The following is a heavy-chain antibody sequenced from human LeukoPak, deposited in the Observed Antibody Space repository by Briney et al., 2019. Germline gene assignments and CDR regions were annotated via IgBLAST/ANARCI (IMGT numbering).Heavy chain of an antibody. Sequence: ASVKVSCKASGGTFTSYYMHWVRQAPGQGLEWMGIINPSGGSTSYAQKFQGRVTMTTDTSTSTAYMELTSLRSDDTAVYYCARDGRPYYYYYYMDVWGKGTTVTVSS. V-gene: IGHV1-46*01. CDR3: ARDGRPYYYYYYMDV. J-gene: IGHJ6*03. CDR2: INPSGGST. D-gene: IGHD1-1*01. CDR1: GGTFTSYY.